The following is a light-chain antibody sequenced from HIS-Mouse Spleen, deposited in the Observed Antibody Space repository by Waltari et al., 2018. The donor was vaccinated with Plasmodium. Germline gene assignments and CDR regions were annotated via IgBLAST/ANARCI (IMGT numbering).Light chain of an antibody. J-gene: IGLJ3*02. CDR3: YSTDSSGNHRV. CDR2: EDS. V-gene: IGLV3-10*01. Sequence: SYELTQPPSVSVSPGQTARLTCSGDALPKKYAYWYQQKSGQAPVLVIYEDSKRPSGIPERVSGSRSGTMATLTISGAQVEDEADYYCYSTDSSGNHRVFGGGTKLTVL. CDR1: ALPKKY.